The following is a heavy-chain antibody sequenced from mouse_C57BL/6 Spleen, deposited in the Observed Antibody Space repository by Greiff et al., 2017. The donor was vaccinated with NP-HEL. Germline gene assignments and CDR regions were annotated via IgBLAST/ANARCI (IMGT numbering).Heavy chain of an antibody. CDR1: GYTFTSYW. J-gene: IGHJ4*01. Sequence: QVQLQQPGAELVRPGSSVKLSCKASGYTFTSYWMHWVKQRPIQGLEWIGNIDPSDSETHYNQKFKDKATLTVDKSSSTAYMQLSSLTSEDSAVYYCARLDYYGSSYGGAMDYWGQGTSVTVSS. CDR3: ARLDYYGSSYGGAMDY. D-gene: IGHD1-1*01. V-gene: IGHV1-52*01. CDR2: IDPSDSET.